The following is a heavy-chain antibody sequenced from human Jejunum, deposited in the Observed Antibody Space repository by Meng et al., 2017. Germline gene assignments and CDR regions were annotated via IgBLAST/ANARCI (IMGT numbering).Heavy chain of an antibody. CDR1: GFSLSTRGVG. CDR2: IYWDDDK. V-gene: IGHV2-5*02. J-gene: IGHJ6*02. Sequence: SGPTLVKPTQTLTLTCTFSGFSLSTRGVGVGWIRQPPGKALEWLGIIYWDDDKRYSPSLKNRLTVTKDTSKNQVFLTMTNMDPVDTATYYCAHRRPSYAVPYGMDVWGQGTPVTVSS. CDR3: AHRRPSYAVPYGMDV.